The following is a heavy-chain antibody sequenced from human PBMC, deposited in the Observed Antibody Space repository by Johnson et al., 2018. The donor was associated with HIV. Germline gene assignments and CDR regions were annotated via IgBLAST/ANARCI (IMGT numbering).Heavy chain of an antibody. Sequence: QVQLVESGGGVIQPGRSLRVSCAASGFTFSSYGMHWVRQAPGKGLEWVAVISYDGSNKYYADSVKGRFTISRDNSKNTLYLQMNSLRAEDTAVYYCARDRMRTAIGAFDIWGQGTMVTVSS. D-gene: IGHD1-1*01. CDR2: ISYDGSNK. CDR3: ARDRMRTAIGAFDI. V-gene: IGHV3-30*19. CDR1: GFTFSSYG. J-gene: IGHJ3*02.